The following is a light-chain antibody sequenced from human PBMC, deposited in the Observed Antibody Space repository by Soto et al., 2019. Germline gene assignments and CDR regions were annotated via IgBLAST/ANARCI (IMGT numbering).Light chain of an antibody. CDR3: CAFAGSYTFWV. Sequence: QSALTQPRSVSGSPGPSVTISCTGTSSDVGDYNDVSWYQQYPGKAPKLVIYDVSKRPSGVPDRFSGSKSGNTASLTISGLQAEDEADYYCCAFAGSYTFWVFGGGTKLTVL. CDR1: SSDVGDYND. J-gene: IGLJ3*02. V-gene: IGLV2-11*01. CDR2: DVS.